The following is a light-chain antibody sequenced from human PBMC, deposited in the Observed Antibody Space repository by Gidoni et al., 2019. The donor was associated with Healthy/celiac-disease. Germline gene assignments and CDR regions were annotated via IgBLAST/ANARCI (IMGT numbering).Light chain of an antibody. CDR1: NIGSKS. V-gene: IGLV3-21*02. CDR3: QVWDSSSDHVV. CDR2: ADS. Sequence: SYVSTQPPSVSVAPGQTARITWGGNNIGSKSVQGYQQKPGQAPVLVVYADSDRPYGIPGRFSGANSGHTATLTISRGEAVDEADYYCQVWDSSSDHVVFGGGTKLTVL. J-gene: IGLJ2*01.